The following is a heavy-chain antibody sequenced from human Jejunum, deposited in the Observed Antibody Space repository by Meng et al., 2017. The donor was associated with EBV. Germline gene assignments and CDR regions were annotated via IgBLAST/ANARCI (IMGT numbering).Heavy chain of an antibody. CDR2: TYYRSKWGD. Sequence: QVQLQQSGPGLVEPSQTPSLTSAISGDSISNSGASWNWVRQSPSRGLEWLGRTYYRSKWGDDYAESVKGRITISADTSKNHFSLQLNSVTPEDTAVYFCARDYLWAFDYWGQGTLVTVSS. CDR1: GDSISNSGAS. V-gene: IGHV6-1*01. D-gene: IGHD3-16*02. J-gene: IGHJ4*02. CDR3: ARDYLWAFDY.